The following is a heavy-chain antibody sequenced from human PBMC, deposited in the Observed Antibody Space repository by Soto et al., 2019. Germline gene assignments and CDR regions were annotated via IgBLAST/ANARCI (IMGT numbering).Heavy chain of an antibody. Sequence: QLQVQESGPGLVKPSETLSLTCTVSGGSISSSAYFWGWIRQPPGKGLEWIGNIYYTGRTSYNPSLKSRITISIDTSKNRFSLKLSSVTAADTSVYFCARIYSGYDDEGAFDIWGQGTMVTVSS. CDR1: GGSISSSAYF. J-gene: IGHJ3*02. CDR3: ARIYSGYDDEGAFDI. CDR2: IYYTGRT. V-gene: IGHV4-39*01. D-gene: IGHD5-12*01.